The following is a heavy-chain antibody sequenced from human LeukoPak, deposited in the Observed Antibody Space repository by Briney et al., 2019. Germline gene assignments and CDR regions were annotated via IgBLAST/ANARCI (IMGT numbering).Heavy chain of an antibody. V-gene: IGHV3-49*04. Sequence: PGGSLRLSCTASGFTFGDYAMSWVRQAPGKGLEWVGFIRSKAYGGTTECAASVKGRFTISRDDSKSIAYLQMNSLKTEDTAVYYCTRLRFLEWLFPDYWGQGTLVTVSS. D-gene: IGHD3-3*01. CDR3: TRLRFLEWLFPDY. J-gene: IGHJ4*02. CDR2: IRSKAYGGTT. CDR1: GFTFGDYA.